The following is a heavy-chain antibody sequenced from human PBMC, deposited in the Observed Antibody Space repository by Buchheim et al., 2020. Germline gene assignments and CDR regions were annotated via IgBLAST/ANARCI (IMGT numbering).Heavy chain of an antibody. J-gene: IGHJ6*02. CDR2: ISGSGGST. Sequence: EVQLLESGGGLVQPGGSLRLSCAASGFTFSSYAMSWVRQAPGKGLEWVSAISGSGGSTYYADSVKGRFTISRDNSKNTLYLQMNSLRAEDTAVYYCAKEKTYYYDSSGYLISPGYYYYGMDVWGQGTT. CDR1: GFTFSSYA. CDR3: AKEKTYYYDSSGYLISPGYYYYGMDV. V-gene: IGHV3-23*01. D-gene: IGHD3-22*01.